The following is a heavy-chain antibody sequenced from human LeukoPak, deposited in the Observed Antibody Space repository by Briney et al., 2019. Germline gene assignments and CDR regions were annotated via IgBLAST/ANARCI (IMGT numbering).Heavy chain of an antibody. CDR2: LYSNGYT. CDR1: GSIVREQY. CDR3: AAKGNGYTGTYVFAH. V-gene: IGHV3-66*01. J-gene: IGHJ4*02. Sequence: GGSLRLSCEAPGSIVREQYWSWVRQAPGKGLEWVSVLYSNGYTKYADSVKGRFSISRDTSENTLSLQMNSLRAEDSAVYYCAAKGNGYTGTYVFAHWGRGTLVTVSS. D-gene: IGHD5-12*01.